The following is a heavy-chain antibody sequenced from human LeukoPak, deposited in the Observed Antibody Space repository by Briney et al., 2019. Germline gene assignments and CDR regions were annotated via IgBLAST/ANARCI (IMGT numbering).Heavy chain of an antibody. Sequence: GESLKISCKVSGYSFTSYFIGWVRPMPGKGLEWMGIIYPGDSGPTYSPSFQGQVTISVDKSINTAYLQWSSLQASDTAMYYCGMSGDRVPLQDDVFDVWGQGTMVTVST. CDR2: IYPGDSGP. J-gene: IGHJ3*01. D-gene: IGHD1-26*01. CDR3: GMSGDRVPLQDDVFDV. CDR1: GYSFTSYF. V-gene: IGHV5-51*01.